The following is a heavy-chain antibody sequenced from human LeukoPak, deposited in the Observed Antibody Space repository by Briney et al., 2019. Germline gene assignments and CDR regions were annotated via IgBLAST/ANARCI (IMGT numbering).Heavy chain of an antibody. V-gene: IGHV1-2*02. D-gene: IGHD2-2*01. CDR2: INPNSGGT. CDR1: GYTVTGYY. CDR3: ARSGVVVPAAIPSRYYYYYYMDV. Sequence: ASVKVSCKASGYTVTGYYMHWVRQAPGQGLEWMGWINPNSGGTNYAQKFQGRVTMTRDTSISTAYMELSRLRSDDTAVYYCARSGVVVPAAIPSRYYYYYYMDVWGKGTTVTVSS. J-gene: IGHJ6*03.